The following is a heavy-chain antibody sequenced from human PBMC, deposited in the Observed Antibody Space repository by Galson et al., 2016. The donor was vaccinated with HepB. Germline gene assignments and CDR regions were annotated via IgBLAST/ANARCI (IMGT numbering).Heavy chain of an antibody. CDR2: INPNSGGT. CDR3: AATLGFCNGTSCYEGYYFDS. J-gene: IGHJ4*02. Sequence: SVKVSCKASGYTFTAYYIHWVRQAPGQGLEWMGWINPNSGGTSSAQKFQGRVTMTRDTSISTAFMELSRLRSDDTAVYFCAATLGFCNGTSCYEGYYFDSWGQGTLVTVSS. CDR1: GYTFTAYY. V-gene: IGHV1-2*02. D-gene: IGHD2-2*01.